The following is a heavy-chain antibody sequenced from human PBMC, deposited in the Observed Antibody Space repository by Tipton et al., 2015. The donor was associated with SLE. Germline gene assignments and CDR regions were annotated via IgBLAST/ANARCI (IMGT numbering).Heavy chain of an antibody. V-gene: IGHV4-31*03. J-gene: IGHJ2*01. CDR1: GGSISSGGYY. Sequence: LRLSCTVSGGSISSGGYYWSWIRQHPGKGLEWIGYIYYSGSTYYNPSLKSRVTISVDTSKNQFSLKLSSVTAADTAVYYCASFRALLKASAFDLWGLGTLVTVSS. CDR2: IYYSGST. D-gene: IGHD2/OR15-2a*01. CDR3: ASFRALLKASAFDL.